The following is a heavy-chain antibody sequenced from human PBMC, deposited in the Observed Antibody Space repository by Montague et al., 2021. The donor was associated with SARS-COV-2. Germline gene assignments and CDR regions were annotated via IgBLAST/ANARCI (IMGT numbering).Heavy chain of an antibody. CDR2: IDWDDDK. CDR3: ARGYYDILTGYLEAFDI. Sequence: PALVKPTQTLTLTCTFSGFPLSTSGMCVSWIRQPPGKALEWLARIDWDDDKYYSTSLKTRLTISKDTSKNQVVLIMTNMDPVDTATYYCARGYYDILTGYLEAFDIWGQGTMVTVSS. J-gene: IGHJ3*02. V-gene: IGHV2-70*11. D-gene: IGHD3-9*01. CDR1: GFPLSTSGMC.